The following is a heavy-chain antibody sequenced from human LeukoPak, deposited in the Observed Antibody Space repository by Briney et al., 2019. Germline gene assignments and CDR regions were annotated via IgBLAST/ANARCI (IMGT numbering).Heavy chain of an antibody. CDR1: GFTFDDYA. D-gene: IGHD6-19*01. J-gene: IGHJ3*02. V-gene: IGHV3-9*01. CDR2: ISWNSGSI. Sequence: PGGSLRLSCAASGFTFDDYAMYWVRQAPGKGLEWVSSISWNSGSIGYADSVKGRFTISRDNAKNSVYLQMNSLRAEDTALYYCAKDIVLSSSGRGAFDIWGQGTMVTVSS. CDR3: AKDIVLSSSGRGAFDI.